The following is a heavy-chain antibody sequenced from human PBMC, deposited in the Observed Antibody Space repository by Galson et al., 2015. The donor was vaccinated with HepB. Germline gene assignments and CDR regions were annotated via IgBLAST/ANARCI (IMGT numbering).Heavy chain of an antibody. V-gene: IGHV3-43D*04. J-gene: IGHJ4*02. CDR1: GFTFDDYA. Sequence: SLRVSCAASGFTFDDYAMHWVRQAPGKGLEWVSLISWDGGSTDYADSVKGRFTISRDNSKKSLYLQMNSLRAEDTALCYCAKETVLWGFDYWGQGTLVTVSS. CDR2: ISWDGGST. CDR3: AKETVLWGFDY. D-gene: IGHD3-16*01.